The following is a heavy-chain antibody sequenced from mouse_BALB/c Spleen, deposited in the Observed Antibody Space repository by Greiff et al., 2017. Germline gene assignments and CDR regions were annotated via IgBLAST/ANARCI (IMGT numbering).Heavy chain of an antibody. CDR2: ISSGSSTI. Sequence: EVHLVESGGGLVQPGGSRKLSCAASGFTFSSFGMHWVRQAPEKGLEWVAYISSGSSTIYYADTVKGRFTISRDNPKNTLFLQMTSLRSEDTAMYYCARWGYYGSSPYYYAMDYWGQGTSVTVSS. CDR1: GFTFSSFG. CDR3: ARWGYYGSSPYYYAMDY. D-gene: IGHD1-1*01. V-gene: IGHV5-17*02. J-gene: IGHJ4*01.